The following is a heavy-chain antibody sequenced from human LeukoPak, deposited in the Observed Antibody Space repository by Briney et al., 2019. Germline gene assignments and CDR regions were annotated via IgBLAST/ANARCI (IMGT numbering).Heavy chain of an antibody. J-gene: IGHJ4*02. D-gene: IGHD6-19*01. CDR1: GGTFSSYA. CDR3: ARVRAVAGQGGYYFDY. CDR2: IIPIFGTA. V-gene: IGHV1-69*13. Sequence: SVKVSCKASGGTFSSYAISWVRQTPGQGLEWMGGIIPIFGTANYAQKFQGRVTITADESTSTAYMELSSLRSEDTAVYYCARVRAVAGQGGYYFDYWGQGTLVTVSS.